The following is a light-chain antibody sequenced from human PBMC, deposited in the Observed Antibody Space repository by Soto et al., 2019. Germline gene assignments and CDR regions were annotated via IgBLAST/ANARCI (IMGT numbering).Light chain of an antibody. J-gene: IGLJ1*01. CDR1: SSDVGSYNL. CDR3: CSYAGPFEV. V-gene: IGLV2-23*01. CDR2: EGS. Sequence: QSVLTQPASVSGSPGQSITISCTGTSSDVGSYNLVSWYQQHPGKAPKLMIYEGSKRPSGVSNRFSGSKSGNTASLTISGLQAEDEADYYCCSYAGPFEVFGTGTKLTVL.